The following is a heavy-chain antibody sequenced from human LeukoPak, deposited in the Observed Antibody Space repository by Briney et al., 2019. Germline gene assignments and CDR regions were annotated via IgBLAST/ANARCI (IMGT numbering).Heavy chain of an antibody. J-gene: IGHJ4*02. D-gene: IGHD3-22*01. CDR2: ITSDGSST. CDR1: GFTFSSHW. CDR3: ARGNYYDSSGPGGY. Sequence: GGSLRLSCAASGFTFSSHWMHWVRQAPGKGLVWVSRITSDGSSTSYVDSVAGRFTISRDNAKNTLYLQMNSLRAEDTAVYHCARGNYYDSSGPGGYWGQGTLVIVSS. V-gene: IGHV3-74*01.